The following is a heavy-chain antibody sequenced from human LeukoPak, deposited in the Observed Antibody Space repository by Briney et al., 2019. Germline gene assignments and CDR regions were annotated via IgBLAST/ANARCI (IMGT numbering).Heavy chain of an antibody. Sequence: PGGSLRLSSAVSGFSNSSYWMSWVRQAPGKGLEWVGNIKEDGSDKYYVDSVKGRFTISRDNAKNSLYLQMNSLRAEDTAVYYCARDFPHWGQGTLVTVSS. CDR1: GFSNSSYW. J-gene: IGHJ4*01. CDR3: ARDFPH. CDR2: IKEDGSDK. V-gene: IGHV3-7*05.